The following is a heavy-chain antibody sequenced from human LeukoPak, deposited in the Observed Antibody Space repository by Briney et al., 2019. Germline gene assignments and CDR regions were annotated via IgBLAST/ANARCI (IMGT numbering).Heavy chain of an antibody. CDR3: AKDKNYGDYGEKSPDDY. V-gene: IGHV3-30*02. Sequence: GGSLRLSCAASGFTFSSYGMHWVRQAPGKGLEWVAFIWYDGSNKYYADSVKGRFTISRDNSKNTLYLQMNSLRAEDTAVYYCAKDKNYGDYGEKSPDDYWGQGTLVTVSS. CDR2: IWYDGSNK. D-gene: IGHD4-17*01. J-gene: IGHJ4*02. CDR1: GFTFSSYG.